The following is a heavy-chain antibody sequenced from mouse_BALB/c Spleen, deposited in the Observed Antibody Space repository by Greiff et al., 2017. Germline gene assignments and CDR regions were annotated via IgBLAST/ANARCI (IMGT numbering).Heavy chain of an antibody. CDR2: ISSGGST. D-gene: IGHD1-1*01. Sequence: DVHLVESGGGLVKPGGSLKLSCAASGFTFSSYAMSWVRQTPEKRLEWVASISSGGSTYYPDSVKGRFTISRDNARNILYLQMSSLRSEDTAMYYCASAYYYGSSYWFAYWGQGTLVTVSA. CDR3: ASAYYYGSSYWFAY. V-gene: IGHV5-6-5*01. J-gene: IGHJ3*01. CDR1: GFTFSSYA.